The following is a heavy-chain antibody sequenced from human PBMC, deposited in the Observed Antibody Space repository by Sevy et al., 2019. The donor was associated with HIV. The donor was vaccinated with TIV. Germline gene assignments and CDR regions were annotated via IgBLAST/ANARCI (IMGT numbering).Heavy chain of an antibody. CDR2: ISGSGGST. J-gene: IGHJ4*02. Sequence: GESLKISCAASGFTFSSYAMSWVRQAPGKGLEWVSAISGSGGSTYYADSVKGRFTISRDNSKNTLYLQMNSLRAEDTAVYYCAKGGRDGYNNPLDYWGQGTLVTVSS. V-gene: IGHV3-23*01. CDR3: AKGGRDGYNNPLDY. D-gene: IGHD4-4*01. CDR1: GFTFSSYA.